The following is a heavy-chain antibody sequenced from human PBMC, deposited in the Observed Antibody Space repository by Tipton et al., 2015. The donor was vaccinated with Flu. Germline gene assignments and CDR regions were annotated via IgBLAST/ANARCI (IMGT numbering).Heavy chain of an antibody. CDR3: ARHGPQGGDPNWFDP. V-gene: IGHV4-39*01. CDR2: IYYSGST. CDR1: GGSISSYY. D-gene: IGHD2-21*02. J-gene: IGHJ5*02. Sequence: LRLSCTVSGGSISSYYWGWIRQPPGKGLEWIGSIYYSGSTYYNPSLKSRVTISVDTSKNQFSLKLSSVTAADTAVYYCARHGPQGGDPNWFDPWGQGTLVTVSS.